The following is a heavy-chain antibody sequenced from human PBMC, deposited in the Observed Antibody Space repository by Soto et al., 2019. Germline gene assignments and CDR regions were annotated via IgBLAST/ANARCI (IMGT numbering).Heavy chain of an antibody. D-gene: IGHD2-21*01. V-gene: IGHV1-2*02. CDR3: ARPYCGSNSCHNWFDT. CDR1: GYIFTDYD. CDR2: INPNSGAT. Sequence: ASVKVSCKASGYIFTDYDMNGVRQAPGQGPEWMGWINPNSGATNYAQKFQGRVTITTDTSITTAYMELSGLRSDDTAVYYCARPYCGSNSCHNWFDTCGQRTLVTFSP. J-gene: IGHJ5*02.